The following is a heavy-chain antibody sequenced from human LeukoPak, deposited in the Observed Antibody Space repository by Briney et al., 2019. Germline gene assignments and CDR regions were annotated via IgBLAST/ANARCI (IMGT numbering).Heavy chain of an antibody. J-gene: IGHJ4*02. CDR3: AKGSRSSRPYYFDF. CDR2: ITDSGGDT. Sequence: GSLRLSCAASGFTFSNYAMSWVRQTPEKGLEWVSAITDSGGDTYHADSVEGRFSISRDNSKNILYMQMNSLRVEDTAMYYCAKGSRSSRPYYFDFWGQGTLVTVSS. D-gene: IGHD6-6*01. V-gene: IGHV3-23*01. CDR1: GFTFSNYA.